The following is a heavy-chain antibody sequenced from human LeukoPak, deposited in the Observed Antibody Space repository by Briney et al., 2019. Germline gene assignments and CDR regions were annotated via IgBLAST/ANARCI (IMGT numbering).Heavy chain of an antibody. CDR1: GGSFSGYY. D-gene: IGHD3-3*01. Sequence: PSETLSLTCAVYGGSFSGYYWSWIRQPPGKGLEWIGEINHSGSTNYNPSLKSRVTISVDTSKNQFSLKLSSVTAADTAVYYCARGEFWSGYPHFDYWGQGTLVTVSS. J-gene: IGHJ4*02. CDR3: ARGEFWSGYPHFDY. V-gene: IGHV4-34*01. CDR2: INHSGST.